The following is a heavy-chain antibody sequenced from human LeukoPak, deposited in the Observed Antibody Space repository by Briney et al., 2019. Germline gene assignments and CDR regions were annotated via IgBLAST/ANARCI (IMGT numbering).Heavy chain of an antibody. D-gene: IGHD3-16*02. CDR3: ARVPMITFGGVIEMYYFDY. V-gene: IGHV4-31*03. J-gene: IGHJ4*02. CDR1: GGSISSGGYY. CDR2: IYYSGST. Sequence: SETLSLTCTVSGGSISSGGYYWSWIRQHPGKGLEWIGYIYYSGSTYYNPSLKSRVTISVDTSKNQFSLKLSSVTAADTAVYYCARVPMITFGGVIEMYYFDYWGQGTLVTVSS.